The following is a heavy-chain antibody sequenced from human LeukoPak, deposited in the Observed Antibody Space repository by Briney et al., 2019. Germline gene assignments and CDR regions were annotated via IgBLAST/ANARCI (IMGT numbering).Heavy chain of an antibody. J-gene: IGHJ4*02. CDR3: TRDTGCSGGTCFSFYDS. D-gene: IGHD2-15*01. V-gene: IGHV3-7*01. Sequence: GGSLRLSCAASGFTFSNFWMSWVRQAPGKGLEWVANIKQDGSDKYYVDSVKGRFTISRDDAKNSLYLQMKSLRAEDTAVYYCTRDTGCSGGTCFSFYDSWGQGTLVTVSS. CDR2: IKQDGSDK. CDR1: GFTFSNFW.